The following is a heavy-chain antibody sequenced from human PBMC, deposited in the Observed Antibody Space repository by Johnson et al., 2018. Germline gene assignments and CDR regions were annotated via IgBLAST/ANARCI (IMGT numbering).Heavy chain of an antibody. CDR3: AKGAGHYYYYYYGMDV. V-gene: IGHV4-59*01. J-gene: IGHJ6*02. CDR1: GGSISSYY. CDR2: IYYSGST. Sequence: QEQLQESGPGLVKPSETLSLTCTVSGGSISSYYWSWIRQPPGKGLEWIGYIYYSGSTNYNPSLKSRVTISVDTPKNQFSLKLSSVTAADTAVYYCAKGAGHYYYYYYGMDVWGQGTTVTVSS.